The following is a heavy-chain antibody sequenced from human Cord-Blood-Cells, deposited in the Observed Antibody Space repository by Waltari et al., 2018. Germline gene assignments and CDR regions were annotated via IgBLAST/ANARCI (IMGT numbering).Heavy chain of an antibody. CDR3: ARSLLYSNYWYFDL. J-gene: IGHJ2*01. V-gene: IGHV1-2*04. CDR1: GYTFTGYY. CDR2: INPNSGGT. Sequence: QVQLVQSGAEVKKPGASVKVSCKTSGYTFTGYYMHWVRQAPGQGLEWMGWINPNSGGTNYAQKFQGWVTMTRDTSISTAYMELSRLRSDDTAVYYCARSLLYSNYWYFDLWGRGTLVTVSS. D-gene: IGHD4-4*01.